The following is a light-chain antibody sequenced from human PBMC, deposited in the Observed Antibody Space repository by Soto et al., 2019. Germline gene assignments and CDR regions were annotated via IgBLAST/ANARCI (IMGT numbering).Light chain of an antibody. CDR1: SSDVGAYKY. Sequence: QSALTQPASVSGSPGQSITISCTGTSSDVGAYKYVSWYQQHPGKAPKLIIYVVSNRPSGVPNRFSASKSGNTASLTISGLQTEDEADYFCSSFSATTTTTVVFGGGTKLTVL. J-gene: IGLJ2*01. V-gene: IGLV2-14*01. CDR3: SSFSATTTTTVV. CDR2: VVS.